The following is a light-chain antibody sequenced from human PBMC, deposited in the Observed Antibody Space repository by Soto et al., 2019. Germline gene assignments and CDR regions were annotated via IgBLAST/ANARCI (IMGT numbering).Light chain of an antibody. CDR2: GAS. Sequence: DIQMTQSPSSLSASVGGRVTITCRASLSISSHLTWYQQKPGKAPKVLISGASSLQSGVPLRFSGSGSGTDFTLTISSLQSEDFASYYCQQSHSTPLTFGGGTKVDIK. CDR3: QQSHSTPLT. J-gene: IGKJ4*01. V-gene: IGKV1-39*01. CDR1: LSISSH.